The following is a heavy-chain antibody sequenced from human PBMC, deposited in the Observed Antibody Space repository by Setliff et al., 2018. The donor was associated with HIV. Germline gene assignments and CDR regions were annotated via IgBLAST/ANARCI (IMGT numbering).Heavy chain of an antibody. Sequence: ASVMVSCKASGYTFTGYFLHWVRQAPGQGLEWMGRIIPNSGGTNCAQKFQGRVTMTRDTSISTAYMELSRLRSDDTAVYYCASKVYCTNGVCLDAFDIWGQGTMVTVSS. CDR1: GYTFTGYF. J-gene: IGHJ3*02. CDR2: IIPNSGGT. D-gene: IGHD2-8*01. V-gene: IGHV1-2*06. CDR3: ASKVYCTNGVCLDAFDI.